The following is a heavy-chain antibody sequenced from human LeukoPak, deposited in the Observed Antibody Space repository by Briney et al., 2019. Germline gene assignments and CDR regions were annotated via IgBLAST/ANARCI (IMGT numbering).Heavy chain of an antibody. V-gene: IGHV4-34*01. CDR2: INHSGST. Sequence: SETLSLTCAVYGGSFSGYYWSWIRQPPGKGLEWIGEINHSGSTNYNPSLKSRVTISVDTSKNQFSLKLSSVTAADTAVYYCARPGVYYYDSSGYSKYFQHWGQGTLVTVSP. J-gene: IGHJ1*01. CDR3: ARPGVYYYDSSGYSKYFQH. D-gene: IGHD3-22*01. CDR1: GGSFSGYY.